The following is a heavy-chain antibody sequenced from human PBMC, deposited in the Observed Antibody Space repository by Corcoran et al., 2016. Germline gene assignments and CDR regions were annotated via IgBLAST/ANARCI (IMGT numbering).Heavy chain of an antibody. V-gene: IGHV3-30*18. CDR2: ISYDGCNK. Sequence: QVQLVESGGGVVQPGRSLRLSCAASGFTFSSYGMHWVRQAPGKGLEWVAVISYDGCNKYYADSVKGRFTISRANSKNTLYLQMNSLRAEETAVYYCAKDRYDGDYSATGPPPLNFDYWGQGTLVTVSS. D-gene: IGHD4-17*01. CDR3: AKDRYDGDYSATGPPPLNFDY. J-gene: IGHJ4*02. CDR1: GFTFSSYG.